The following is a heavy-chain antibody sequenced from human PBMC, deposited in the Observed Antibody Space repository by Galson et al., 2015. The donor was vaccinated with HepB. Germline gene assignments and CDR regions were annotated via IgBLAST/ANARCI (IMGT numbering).Heavy chain of an antibody. CDR1: GGSSSGYD. J-gene: IGHJ4*02. Sequence: LSLTCAVSGGSSSGYDWSWIRQPPGKGLEWIGEIDDNGNTTYNPSLKSRVTISVDTSKNHFSLKLNSVTAADTAVYFCVGSGFRSWYYFDSWGQGTLVTVSS. D-gene: IGHD3-3*01. CDR3: VGSGFRSWYYFDS. V-gene: IGHV4-34*01. CDR2: IDDNGNT.